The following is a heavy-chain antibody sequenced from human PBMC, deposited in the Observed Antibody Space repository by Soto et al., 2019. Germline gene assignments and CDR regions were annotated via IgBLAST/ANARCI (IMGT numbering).Heavy chain of an antibody. CDR3: ARVLGTKNRGYYFDY. CDR1: GFTFSNAW. J-gene: IGHJ4*02. D-gene: IGHD3-10*01. V-gene: IGHV3-21*01. Sequence: GGSLRLSCAASGFTFSNAWMSWVRQAPGKGLEWVSSISSSSSYIYYADSVKGRFTISRDNAKNSLYLQMNSLRAEDTAAYYCARVLGTKNRGYYFDYWGQGTLVTVSS. CDR2: ISSSSSYI.